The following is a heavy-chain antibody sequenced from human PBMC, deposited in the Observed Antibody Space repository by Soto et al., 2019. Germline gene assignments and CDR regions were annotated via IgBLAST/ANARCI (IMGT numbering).Heavy chain of an antibody. J-gene: IGHJ4*02. D-gene: IGHD3-3*01. CDR2: ISGSGGST. V-gene: IGHV3-23*01. CDR1: GFTFSSYA. CDR3: AKTKRGPYDFWGTPFDY. Sequence: LRLSCAASGFTFSSYAMSWVRQAPGKGLEWVSAISGSGGSTYYADSVKGRFTISRDNSKNTLYLQMNSLRAEDTAVYYCAKTKRGPYDFWGTPFDYWGQGTLVTVSS.